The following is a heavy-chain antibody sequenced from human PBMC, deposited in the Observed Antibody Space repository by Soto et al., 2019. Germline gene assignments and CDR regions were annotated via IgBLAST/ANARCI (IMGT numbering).Heavy chain of an antibody. J-gene: IGHJ4*02. Sequence: GGSLRLSCAASGFTFSSYAMSWVRQAPGKGLEWVSAISSSGGTTYYADSVKGRFTISRDNAKNTLYLQMNSLRAEDTAVYYCARASGSFYYWGQGTLVTVSS. CDR1: GFTFSSYA. CDR3: ARASGSFYY. D-gene: IGHD1-26*01. CDR2: ISSSGGTT. V-gene: IGHV3-23*01.